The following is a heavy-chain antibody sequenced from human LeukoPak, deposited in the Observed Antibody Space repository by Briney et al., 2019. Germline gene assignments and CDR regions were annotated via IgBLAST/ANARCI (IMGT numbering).Heavy chain of an antibody. D-gene: IGHD5-18*01. CDR3: ARESYSYGPRVEYYMDV. J-gene: IGHJ6*03. V-gene: IGHV4-59*11. CDR2: TYYSGST. Sequence: SETLSLTCTVSGGSISSHYWSWIRQPPGKGLEWIGYTYYSGSTNYNPSLKSRVTISVDTSKNQFSLKLSSVTAADTAVYYCARESYSYGPRVEYYMDVWGKGTTVTVSS. CDR1: GGSISSHY.